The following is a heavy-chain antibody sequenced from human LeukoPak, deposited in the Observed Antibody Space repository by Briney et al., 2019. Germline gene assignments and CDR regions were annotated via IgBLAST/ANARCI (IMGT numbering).Heavy chain of an antibody. CDR2: IYTSGST. Sequence: SETLSLTCTVSGGSISSGSYYWSWIRQPAGKGLEWIGRIYTSGSTNYNPSLKSRVTISVDTSKNQFSLKLSSVTAADTAVYYCAGDYGVKIRAFDIWGQGTMVTVSS. V-gene: IGHV4-61*02. J-gene: IGHJ3*02. CDR1: GGSISSGSYY. CDR3: AGDYGVKIRAFDI. D-gene: IGHD4-17*01.